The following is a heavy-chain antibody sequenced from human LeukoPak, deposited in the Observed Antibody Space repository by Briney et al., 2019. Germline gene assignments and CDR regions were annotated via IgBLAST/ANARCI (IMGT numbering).Heavy chain of an antibody. CDR3: AREMETAMAVYYFDY. J-gene: IGHJ4*02. CDR1: GYTFTSYG. CDR2: ISAYNGNT. Sequence: ASVKVPCKASGYTFTSYGISWVRQAPGQGLEWMGWISAYNGNTNYAQKLQGRVTMTTDTSTSTAYMELRSLRSDDTAVYYCAREMETAMAVYYFDYWGQGTLVTVSS. D-gene: IGHD5-18*01. V-gene: IGHV1-18*01.